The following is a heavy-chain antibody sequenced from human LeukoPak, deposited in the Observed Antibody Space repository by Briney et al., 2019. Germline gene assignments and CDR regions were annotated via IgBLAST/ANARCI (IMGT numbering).Heavy chain of an antibody. CDR1: GYTFTGYY. D-gene: IGHD1-20*01. CDR3: ARPLRRGITGLFLAY. Sequence: HGASVKVSCKASGYTFTGYYMHWVRQAPGQRLEWMGRINPNSGGTNYAQKFQGRVTMTRDTSISTAYMELSRLRSDDTAVYYCARPLRRGITGLFLAYWGQGTLVTVSS. J-gene: IGHJ4*02. CDR2: INPNSGGT. V-gene: IGHV1-2*06.